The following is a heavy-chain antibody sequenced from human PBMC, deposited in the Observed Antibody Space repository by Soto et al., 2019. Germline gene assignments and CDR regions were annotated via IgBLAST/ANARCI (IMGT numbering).Heavy chain of an antibody. CDR3: APHVYCSGGSCQYDACAI. V-gene: IGHV3-23*01. D-gene: IGHD2-15*01. CDR2: ITAGGDGT. CDR1: GITFSNYM. J-gene: IGHJ3*02. Sequence: EVQVLESGGGLVQPGGSLRLSCEASGITFSNYMMTWIRQAPGKGLEWVSTITAGGDGTYYADSVKGRFTMSRETSKNTLYLQMNSLRAEDTAVYYCAPHVYCSGGSCQYDACAIRGQGTMVTVSS.